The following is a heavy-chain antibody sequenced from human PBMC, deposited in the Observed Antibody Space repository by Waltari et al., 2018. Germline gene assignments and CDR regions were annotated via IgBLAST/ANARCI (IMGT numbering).Heavy chain of an antibody. CDR1: GYSIDRAYF. Sequence: QVQLQESGPGLVKPSETLSLTCDVSGYSIDRAYFWGWIRQPPGKGLEWIGTIFHAGFTYYTPSLKGRVTMSVDTSKTQFSLNLSSVTAADTAVYYCARAPGVAAAAYFDYWGQGTLVTVSS. CDR2: IFHAGFT. CDR3: ARAPGVAAAAYFDY. J-gene: IGHJ4*02. D-gene: IGHD6-13*01. V-gene: IGHV4-38-2*01.